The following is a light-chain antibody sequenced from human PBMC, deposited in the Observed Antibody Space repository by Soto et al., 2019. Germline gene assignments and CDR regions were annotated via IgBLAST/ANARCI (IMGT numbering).Light chain of an antibody. CDR2: GVN. V-gene: IGLV1-40*01. CDR3: QSYEDRMCGFYV. Sequence: QSVLTQPPSVSGAPGQRVTISCTGSSSNIGAEYGIRWYQHLPGTAPKLLIYGVNSRPSGVPDRFSGSKSGSSASLAIAGLQSEDEADYYCQSYEDRMCGFYVFGTGTKLTVL. J-gene: IGLJ1*01. CDR1: SSNIGAEYG.